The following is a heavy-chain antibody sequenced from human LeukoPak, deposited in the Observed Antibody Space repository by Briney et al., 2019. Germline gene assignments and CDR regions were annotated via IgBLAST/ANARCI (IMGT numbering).Heavy chain of an antibody. V-gene: IGHV3-30*01. CDR1: GFTFSNYA. Sequence: PGGSLRLSCAASGFTFSNYAMHWVRQAPGKGLEWVSLISSGGTYEYYADSMKGRFTISRDNSKNTLYLQLNSLRAEDTAVYYCARDSTYYYDSGSSGPHYFDNWGQGTLVTVSS. CDR2: ISSGGTYE. CDR3: ARDSTYYYDSGSSGPHYFDN. D-gene: IGHD3-10*01. J-gene: IGHJ4*02.